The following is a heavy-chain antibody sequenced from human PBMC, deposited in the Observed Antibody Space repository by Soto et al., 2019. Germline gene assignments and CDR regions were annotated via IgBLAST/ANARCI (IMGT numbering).Heavy chain of an antibody. CDR2: INHSGST. CDR1: GGSFSGYY. J-gene: IGHJ4*02. Sequence: PSETLSLTCAVYGGSFSGYYWSWIRQPPGKGLEWIGEINHSGSTNYNPSLKSRVTISVDTSKNQFSLKLSSVTAADTAVYYCARSSTTYYYQSSPYWPDKELDIWGQGTLVTVSS. V-gene: IGHV4-34*01. D-gene: IGHD3-22*01. CDR3: ARSSTTYYYQSSPYWPDKELDI.